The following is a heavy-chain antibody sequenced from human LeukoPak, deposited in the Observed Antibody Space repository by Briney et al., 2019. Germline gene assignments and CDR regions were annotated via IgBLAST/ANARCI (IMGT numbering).Heavy chain of an antibody. CDR1: GFTFSSYA. CDR3: ARLIAAAGSHWFDP. V-gene: IGHV3-11*03. CDR2: ISSSGSYT. D-gene: IGHD6-13*01. J-gene: IGHJ5*02. Sequence: GGSLRLSCAASGFTFSSYAMSWVRQAPGKGLEWVSYISSSGSYTNYADSVKGRFTISRDNAKNSLYLQMNSLRAEDTAVYYCARLIAAAGSHWFDPWGQGTLVTVSS.